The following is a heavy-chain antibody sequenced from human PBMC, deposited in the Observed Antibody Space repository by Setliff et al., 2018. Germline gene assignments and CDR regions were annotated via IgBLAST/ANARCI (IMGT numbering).Heavy chain of an antibody. CDR2: IYDCGSS. D-gene: IGHD2-15*01. V-gene: IGHV4-39*01. CDR1: GGSVSNSGFF. CDR3: GRGFSRIEGWGNWFDP. J-gene: IGHJ5*02. Sequence: PSETLSLTCTVSGGSVSNSGFFWGWLRQAPGKGLEWIGNIYDCGSSNYNASLKSRLIITRDTSKNQISLKLTSVTAADTAVYYCGRGFSRIEGWGNWFDPWGQGILVTVSS.